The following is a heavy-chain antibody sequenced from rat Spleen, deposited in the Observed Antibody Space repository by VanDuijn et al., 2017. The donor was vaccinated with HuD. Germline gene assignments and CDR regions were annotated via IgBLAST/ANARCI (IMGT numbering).Heavy chain of an antibody. CDR1: GFIFSDYA. Sequence: EVQLVESAGGLVQPGRSLKLSCAASGFIFSDYAMAWVRQAPKKGLEWVATINHDGSNTYYRDSVKGRFTISRDNARNTLYLQMDSLRSDDTATHFCARPSIAATASYWGQGVMVTVSS. D-gene: IGHD1-2*01. CDR2: INHDGSNT. J-gene: IGHJ2*01. V-gene: IGHV5-17*01. CDR3: ARPSIAATASY.